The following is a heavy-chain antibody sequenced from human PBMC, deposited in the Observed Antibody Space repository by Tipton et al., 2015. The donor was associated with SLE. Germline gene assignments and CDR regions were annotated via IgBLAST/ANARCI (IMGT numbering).Heavy chain of an antibody. J-gene: IGHJ4*02. CDR1: GGSISSYY. Sequence: TLSLTCTVSGGSISSYYWSWIRQPPGKGLEWIGYIYYSGSTNYNPSLKSRVTISVDTSKNQFSPKLSSVTAADTAVYYCASGRAVAGGDYVDYWGQGTLVTVSS. D-gene: IGHD6-19*01. V-gene: IGHV4-59*07. CDR3: ASGRAVAGGDYVDY. CDR2: IYYSGST.